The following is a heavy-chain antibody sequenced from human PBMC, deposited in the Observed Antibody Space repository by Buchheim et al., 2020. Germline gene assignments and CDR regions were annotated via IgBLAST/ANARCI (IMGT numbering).Heavy chain of an antibody. CDR2: IAPDGTEK. CDR3: ARGLQGNYYYYGMDV. J-gene: IGHJ6*02. Sequence: EVQLVESGGGLVQPGGSLRLSCAASGFSFSTKWMSWVRQAPGRGLEWVANIAPDGTEKYYVDSVKGRFTISRDNTEDSLYLQMSGLRFEDTAVYYCARGLQGNYYYYGMDVWGQGTT. CDR1: GFSFSTKW. V-gene: IGHV3-7*01.